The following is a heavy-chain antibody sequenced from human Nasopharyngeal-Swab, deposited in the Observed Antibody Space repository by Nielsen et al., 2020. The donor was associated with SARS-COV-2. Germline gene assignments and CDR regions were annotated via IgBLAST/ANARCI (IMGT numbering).Heavy chain of an antibody. D-gene: IGHD6-19*01. Sequence: ASVKVSCKASGYTFTSYGISWVRQAPGQGLEWMGIINPSGGSTSYAQKFQGRVTMTRDTSTSTVYMELSSLRSEDTAVYYCARDLYSSGWYRTNWYFDLWGRGTLVTVSS. CDR1: GYTFTSYG. J-gene: IGHJ2*01. V-gene: IGHV1-46*01. CDR3: ARDLYSSGWYRTNWYFDL. CDR2: INPSGGST.